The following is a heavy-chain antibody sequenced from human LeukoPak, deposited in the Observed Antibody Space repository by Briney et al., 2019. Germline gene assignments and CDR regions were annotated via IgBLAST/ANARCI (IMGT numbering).Heavy chain of an antibody. J-gene: IGHJ6*03. CDR2: ISAYNGNT. D-gene: IGHD2-2*01. CDR1: GYTFTSYG. V-gene: IGHV1-18*01. CDR3: ARLVVVPAAGYYYYYMVV. Sequence: ASVKVSCKASGYTFTSYGISWVRQAPGQGLEWMGWISAYNGNTNYAQKLQGRVTMTTDTSTSTAYMELRSLRSDDTAVYYCARLVVVPAAGYYYYYMVVWGKGTTVTVSS.